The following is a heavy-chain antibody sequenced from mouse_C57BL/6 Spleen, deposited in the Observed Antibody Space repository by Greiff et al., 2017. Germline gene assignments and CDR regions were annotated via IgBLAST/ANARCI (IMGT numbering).Heavy chain of an antibody. CDR2: INPSTGGT. J-gene: IGHJ2*01. V-gene: IGHV1-43*01. CDR3: ARNWDDYFDY. Sequence: EVQRVESGPELVKPGASVKISCKASGYSFTGYYMHWVKQSSEKSLEWIGEINPSTGGTSYNQKFKGKATLTVDKSSSTAYMQLKSLTSEDSAVYYCARNWDDYFDYWGQGTTLTVSS. D-gene: IGHD4-1*01. CDR1: GYSFTGYY.